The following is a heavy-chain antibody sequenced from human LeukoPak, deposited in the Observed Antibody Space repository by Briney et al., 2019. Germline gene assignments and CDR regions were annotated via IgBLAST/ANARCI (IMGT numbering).Heavy chain of an antibody. J-gene: IGHJ5*02. CDR1: GYTFTSYA. V-gene: IGHV1-2*02. CDR3: ARDRGRNWFDP. Sequence: GASVKVSCKASGYTFTSYAMNWVRQAPGQGLEWMGWINPNSGGTNYAQKFQGRVTMTRDTSISTAYMELSRLRSDDTAVYYCARDRGRNWFDPWGQGTLVTVSS. D-gene: IGHD3-10*01. CDR2: INPNSGGT.